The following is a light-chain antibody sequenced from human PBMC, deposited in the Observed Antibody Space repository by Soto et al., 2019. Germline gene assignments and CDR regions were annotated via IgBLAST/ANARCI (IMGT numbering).Light chain of an antibody. CDR2: ATS. CDR1: RIIGHNY. J-gene: IGKJ1*01. Sequence: DNVLTQSPDTLSVSPGDRATLSFRASRIIGHNYLAWYQQKPGQAPRLLIYATSTRATGIPDRFSGSGSVTDFTLTISRLEPEDFAVYYCQQFGISPWTFGQGTKVDIK. CDR3: QQFGISPWT. V-gene: IGKV3-20*01.